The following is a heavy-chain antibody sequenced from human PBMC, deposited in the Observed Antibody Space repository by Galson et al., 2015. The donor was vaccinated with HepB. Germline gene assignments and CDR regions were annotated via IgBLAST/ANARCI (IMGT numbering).Heavy chain of an antibody. Sequence: CTVSGGSISSGSYYWSWIRQPAGKGLEWIGRIYTSGSTNYNPSLKSRVTMSVDASKNQFSLKLSSVTAADTAVYYCARESDIVATGPPVPFDYWGQGTLVTVSS. CDR3: ARESDIVATGPPVPFDY. CDR2: IYTSGST. V-gene: IGHV4-61*02. D-gene: IGHD5-12*01. CDR1: GGSISSGSYY. J-gene: IGHJ4*02.